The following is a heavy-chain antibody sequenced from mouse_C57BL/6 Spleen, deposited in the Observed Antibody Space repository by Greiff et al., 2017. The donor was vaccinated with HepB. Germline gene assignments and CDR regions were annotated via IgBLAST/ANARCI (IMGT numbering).Heavy chain of an antibody. J-gene: IGHJ3*01. V-gene: IGHV1-59*01. CDR2: IDPSDSYT. D-gene: IGHD3-2*02. Sequence: QVQLQQPGAELVRPGTSVKLSCKASGYTFTSYWMHWVKQRPGQGLEWIGVIDPSDSYTNYNQKFKGKATLTVDTSSSTAYMQLSSLTSEDSAVYYCARGETAQSSWFAYWGQGTLVTVSA. CDR1: GYTFTSYW. CDR3: ARGETAQSSWFAY.